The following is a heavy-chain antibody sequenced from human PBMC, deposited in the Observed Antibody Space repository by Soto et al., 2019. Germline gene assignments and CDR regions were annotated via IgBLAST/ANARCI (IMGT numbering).Heavy chain of an antibody. D-gene: IGHD6-13*01. J-gene: IGHJ2*01. V-gene: IGHV3-33*01. CDR3: VWGIPSQYSSTWLYWHFDL. CDR1: GFVYSHYA. Sequence: VQLVESGGGVVQPGRSLRLSCEASGFVYSHYAMHWVRQAPGKGPEWVALIWNDGSQKNYVDSVKGRFTISRDNSKNTLNLQMNSLRADDTAMYFCVWGIPSQYSSTWLYWHFDLWGPGTLVTVSS. CDR2: IWNDGSQK.